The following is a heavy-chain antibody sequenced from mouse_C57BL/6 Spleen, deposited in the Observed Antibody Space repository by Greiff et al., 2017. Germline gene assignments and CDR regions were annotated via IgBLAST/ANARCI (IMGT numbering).Heavy chain of an antibody. D-gene: IGHD3-3*01. V-gene: IGHV1-85*01. CDR3: ARKGRYAMDY. CDR2: IYPRDGST. J-gene: IGHJ4*01. Sequence: VMLVESGPELVKPGASVKLSCKASGYTFTSYDINWVKQRPGQGLEWIGWIYPRDGSTKYNEKFKGKATLTVDTSSSTAYMELHSLTSEDSAVYFCARKGRYAMDYWGQGTSVTVSS. CDR1: GYTFTSYD.